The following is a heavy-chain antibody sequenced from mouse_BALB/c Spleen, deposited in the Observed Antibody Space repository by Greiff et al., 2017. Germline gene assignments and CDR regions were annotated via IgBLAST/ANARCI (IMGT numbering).Heavy chain of an antibody. CDR1: GFNIKDYY. CDR2: IDPENGNT. CDR3: ASFYDGYYGYFDY. J-gene: IGHJ2*01. D-gene: IGHD2-3*01. Sequence: EVKLMESGAELVRPGALVKLSCKASGFNIKDYYMHWVKQRPEQGLEWIGWIDPENGNTIYDPKFQGKASITADTSSNTAYLQLSSLTSEDTAVYYCASFYDGYYGYFDYWGQGTTLTVSS. V-gene: IGHV14-1*02.